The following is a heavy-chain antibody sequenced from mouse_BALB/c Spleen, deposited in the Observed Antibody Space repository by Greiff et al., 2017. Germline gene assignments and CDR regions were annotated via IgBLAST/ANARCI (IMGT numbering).Heavy chain of an antibody. V-gene: IGHV5-6*01. D-gene: IGHD2-14*01. Sequence: VQLKESGGDLVKPGGSLKLSCAASGFTFSSYGMSWVRQTPDKRLEWVATISSGGSYTYYPDSVKERFTISRDNAKNTLYLQMSSLKSEDTAMYYCARHEDRYDLDYAMDYWGQGTSVTVSS. CDR3: ARHEDRYDLDYAMDY. CDR1: GFTFSSYG. CDR2: ISSGGSYT. J-gene: IGHJ4*01.